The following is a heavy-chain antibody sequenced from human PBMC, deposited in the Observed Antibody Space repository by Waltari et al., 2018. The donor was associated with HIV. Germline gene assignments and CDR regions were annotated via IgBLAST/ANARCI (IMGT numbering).Heavy chain of an antibody. CDR1: GSPFGSYG. J-gene: IGHJ4*02. CDR3: ARDKAPYSSSSAVDY. CDR2: INYDGSNK. D-gene: IGHD6-6*01. V-gene: IGHV3-33*01. Sequence: VQLMASGGGVAQPGKSLRLSSATSGSPFGSYGIHWVRQAPGKGREWVAVINYDGSNKFYAESVKGRFLISRDNSKNTLFLQMNSLRDEDTGLYYCARDKAPYSSSSAVDYWGQGTLVTVS.